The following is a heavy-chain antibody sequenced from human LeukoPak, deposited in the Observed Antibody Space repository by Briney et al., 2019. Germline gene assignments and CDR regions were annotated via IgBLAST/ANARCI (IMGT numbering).Heavy chain of an antibody. CDR2: ISAYNGNT. J-gene: IGHJ6*03. D-gene: IGHD3-3*01. CDR1: GGTFSSYA. Sequence: ASVKVSCKASGGTFSSYAISWVRQAPGQGLEWMGWISAYNGNTDYAQKLQGRVTMTTDTSTSTAYMELRSLRSDDTAVYYCARVLATDYDFWSGPYYYYYMDVWGKGTTVTVSS. CDR3: ARVLATDYDFWSGPYYYYYMDV. V-gene: IGHV1-18*01.